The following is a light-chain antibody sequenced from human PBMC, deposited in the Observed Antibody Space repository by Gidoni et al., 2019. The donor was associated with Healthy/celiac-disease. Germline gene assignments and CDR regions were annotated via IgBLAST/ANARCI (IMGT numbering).Light chain of an antibody. CDR2: GAS. Sequence: EIVLTQSPGTLSLSPGERPTPSCRASQSVSSSYLAWYQQKPGQAPRLLTYGASSRATGIPDRFSGSGSGTDFTLTISRLEPEDFAVYYCQQYGSSPRTFGQGTKLEIK. CDR3: QQYGSSPRT. J-gene: IGKJ2*01. V-gene: IGKV3-20*01. CDR1: QSVSSSY.